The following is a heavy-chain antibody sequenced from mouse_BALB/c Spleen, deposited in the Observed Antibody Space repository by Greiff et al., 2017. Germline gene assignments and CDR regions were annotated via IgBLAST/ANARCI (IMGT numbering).Heavy chain of an antibody. CDR3: ARSYYRYDRDYFDY. D-gene: IGHD2-14*01. V-gene: IGHV1-87*01. Sequence: VQLQQSGAELARPGASVKLSCKASGYTFTSYWMQWVKHRPGQGLEWIGAIYPGDGDTRYTQKFKGKATLTADKSSSTAYMQLSSLASEDSAVYYCARSYYRYDRDYFDYWGQGTTLTVSS. J-gene: IGHJ2*01. CDR2: IYPGDGDT. CDR1: GYTFTSYW.